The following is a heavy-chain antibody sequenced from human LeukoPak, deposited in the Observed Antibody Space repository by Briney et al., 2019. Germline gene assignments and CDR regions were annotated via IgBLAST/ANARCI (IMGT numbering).Heavy chain of an antibody. J-gene: IGHJ6*02. Sequence: GGSLRLSCAASGFTVSSNYMSWVRQASGKGLEWVSVIYSGGSTYYADSVKGRFTISRDNSKNTLYLQMNSLRAEDTAVYYCASPYSSSWTPLGFSYYYYGMDVWGQGTTVTVSS. V-gene: IGHV3-53*01. CDR3: ASPYSSSWTPLGFSYYYYGMDV. CDR2: IYSGGST. CDR1: GFTVSSNY. D-gene: IGHD6-13*01.